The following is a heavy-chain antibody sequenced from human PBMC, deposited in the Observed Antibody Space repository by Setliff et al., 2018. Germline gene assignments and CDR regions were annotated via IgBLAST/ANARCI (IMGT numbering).Heavy chain of an antibody. J-gene: IGHJ4*02. CDR1: GDSVTSHY. CDR2: IFHSGAT. Sequence: SETLSLTCSVSGDSVTSHYWSWVRQPPGRGLEWIGYIFHSGATNYNPSLKSRVTISFGTSKNQFSLKLTSVTAADTAVYYCARGPRYSGSYYVNYWGQGTLVTVSS. CDR3: ARGPRYSGSYYVNY. V-gene: IGHV4-59*02. D-gene: IGHD1-26*01.